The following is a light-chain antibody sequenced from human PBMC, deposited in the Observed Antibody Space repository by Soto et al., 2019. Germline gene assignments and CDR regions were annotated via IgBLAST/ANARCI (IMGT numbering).Light chain of an antibody. CDR1: QSVSSSH. Sequence: EIVLPQSPGTLSLAPGDRATLSCRASQSVSSSHLAWYQQKPGQAPRLLISGASSRATGIPDRFTGSGSGTDFTLTISRLEPEDFAVYYCKQYGSSPRTFGQGTKVDNK. CDR2: GAS. CDR3: KQYGSSPRT. V-gene: IGKV3-20*01. J-gene: IGKJ1*01.